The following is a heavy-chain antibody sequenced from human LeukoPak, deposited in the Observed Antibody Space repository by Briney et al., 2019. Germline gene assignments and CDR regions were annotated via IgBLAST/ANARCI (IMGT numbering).Heavy chain of an antibody. CDR3: ARRNAMDV. Sequence: SGGSLRLSCAASGFTLSSYWMNWARQAPGKGLEWVASINHNGNVNYYVDSVKGRFTISRDNAKNSLYLQMSNMRAEDTAVYYCARRNAMDVWGQGTTVIVFS. V-gene: IGHV3-7*03. CDR1: GFTLSSYW. J-gene: IGHJ6*02. CDR2: INHNGNVN.